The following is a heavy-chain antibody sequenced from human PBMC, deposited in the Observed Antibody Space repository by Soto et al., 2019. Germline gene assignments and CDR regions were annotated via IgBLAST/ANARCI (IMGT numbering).Heavy chain of an antibody. CDR3: AKDNGSGSLRFEGMDV. Sequence: EVPLVESGGGLVQPGRSLRLSCAASGFTFDDYAMHWVRQAPGKGLEWVSGISWNSGSIGYADSVKGRFTISRDNAKNSLYLQMNSLRAEDTALYYCAKDNGSGSLRFEGMDVWGQGTTVTVSS. D-gene: IGHD3-10*01. J-gene: IGHJ6*02. CDR2: ISWNSGSI. V-gene: IGHV3-9*01. CDR1: GFTFDDYA.